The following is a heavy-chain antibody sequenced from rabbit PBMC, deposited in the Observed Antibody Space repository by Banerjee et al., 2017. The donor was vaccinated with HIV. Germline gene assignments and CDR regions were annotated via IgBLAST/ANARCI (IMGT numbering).Heavy chain of an antibody. CDR3: ARHVYAMDL. D-gene: IGHD5-1*01. V-gene: IGHV1S45*01. J-gene: IGHJ6*01. Sequence: QEQLVEYGGDLVQPEGSLTLTCKASGLDFSSNYCICWVRQAPGKGLEWIACIYAGTSGSTWYASWAKGRFTISKTSSTTVTLQMTSLTAADTATYFCARHVYAMDLWGPGTLVTVS. CDR2: IYAGTSGST. CDR1: GLDFSSNYC.